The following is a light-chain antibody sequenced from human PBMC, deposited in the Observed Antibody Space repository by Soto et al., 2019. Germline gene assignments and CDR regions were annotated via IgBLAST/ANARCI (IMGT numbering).Light chain of an antibody. CDR3: SSLASSNTWV. J-gene: IGLJ3*02. Sequence: QSALTQPPSASGSPGQSVTISCTGTSSDVGAYNYVSWYQQHAGKAPKLVIYEVTKRPSGVPDGFSGSKSANTASLTVSGLQAEDEADYYCSSLASSNTWVFGGGTTLTVL. V-gene: IGLV2-8*01. CDR1: SSDVGAYNY. CDR2: EVT.